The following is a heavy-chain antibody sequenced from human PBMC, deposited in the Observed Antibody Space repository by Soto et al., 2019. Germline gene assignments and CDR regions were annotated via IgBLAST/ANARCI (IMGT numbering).Heavy chain of an antibody. D-gene: IGHD5-18*01. CDR1: GYTFTSYA. CDR2: INAGNGNT. CDR3: ARGRGYSYRCYGAY. V-gene: IGHV1-3*01. J-gene: IGHJ4*02. Sequence: SVQVSCKASGYTFTSYAMHWVRQAPGQRLEWMGWINAGNGNTKYSQKFQGRVTITRDTSASTAYMELSSLRSEDTAVYYCARGRGYSYRCYGAYWGQGTLVTVSS.